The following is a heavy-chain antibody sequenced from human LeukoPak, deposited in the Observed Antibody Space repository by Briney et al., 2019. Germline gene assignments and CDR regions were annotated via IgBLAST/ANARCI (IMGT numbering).Heavy chain of an antibody. CDR3: AKDLLAYAYYYGSGGYYNNGPDFDY. CDR2: ISGSGGST. CDR1: GFTFSSYA. J-gene: IGHJ4*02. Sequence: PGGSLRLSCAASGFTFSSYAMSWVRQAPGKGLELVSAISGSGGSTYYADSVKGRFTISRDNSKNTMYLQMNSLRDEDTAVYYCAKDLLAYAYYYGSGGYYNNGPDFDYWGQGTLVTVSS. V-gene: IGHV3-23*01. D-gene: IGHD3-10*01.